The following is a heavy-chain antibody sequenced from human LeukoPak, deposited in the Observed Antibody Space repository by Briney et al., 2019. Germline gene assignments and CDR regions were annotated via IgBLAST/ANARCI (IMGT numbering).Heavy chain of an antibody. Sequence: ASVKVSCKASGYTFTGYYMHWVRQAPGQGLEWMGWINPNSGGTNYAQKFQGRVTMTRDTSISTAYMELSRLRSDDTAVYYCARGSLRLLESHHFDYWGQGTLVTVSS. D-gene: IGHD3-3*01. J-gene: IGHJ4*02. CDR2: INPNSGGT. V-gene: IGHV1-2*02. CDR3: ARGSLRLLESHHFDY. CDR1: GYTFTGYY.